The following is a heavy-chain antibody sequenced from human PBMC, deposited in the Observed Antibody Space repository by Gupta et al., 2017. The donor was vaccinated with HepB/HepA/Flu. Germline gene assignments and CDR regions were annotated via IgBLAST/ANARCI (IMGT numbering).Heavy chain of an antibody. D-gene: IGHD2-2*01. Sequence: QVQLVQSGAEVKKPGASVKVSCKASGYTFTNYGISWVRQAPGQGLEWMGWISVYNGNTNYEQKFQDRVTMTTDTSTSTAYMELRSMRFDDTAVYYWARDLYCSSTSSYDARYYYYYMDVWGKGTTVTVSS. V-gene: IGHV1-18*01. CDR1: GYTFTNYG. J-gene: IGHJ6*03. CDR2: ISVYNGNT. CDR3: ARDLYCSSTSSYDARYYYYYMDV.